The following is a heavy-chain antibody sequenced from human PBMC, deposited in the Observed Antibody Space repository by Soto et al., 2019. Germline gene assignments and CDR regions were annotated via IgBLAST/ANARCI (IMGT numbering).Heavy chain of an antibody. CDR3: EREPYCSSTSCYLEVNYYYYYYLDV. CDR2: ISSSSSYI. CDR1: GFTFSSYS. Sequence: GGSLRLSCAASGFTFSSYSMNWVRQAPGKGLEWVSSISSSSSYIYYADSVKGRLTISRDNAKNSLYMEMNSLRAEDTAEYHCEREPYCSSTSCYLEVNYYYYYYLDVWGKGTTATV. J-gene: IGHJ6*03. V-gene: IGHV3-21*01. D-gene: IGHD2-2*01.